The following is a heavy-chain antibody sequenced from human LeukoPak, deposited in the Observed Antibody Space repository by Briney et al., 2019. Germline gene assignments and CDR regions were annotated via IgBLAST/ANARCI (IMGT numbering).Heavy chain of an antibody. Sequence: GGSLRLSCAVSGITLSNCAMTWVRQAPGKGLEWVAGISGSGGGTNYADSVKGRFTISRDNAKNTLYLQMNHLSADDTAVYFCAKRGVVIRVILVGFHKEAYYFDSWGQGALVTVSS. CDR3: AKRGVVIRVILVGFHKEAYYFDS. CDR1: GITLSNCA. D-gene: IGHD3-22*01. V-gene: IGHV3-23*01. CDR2: ISGSGGGT. J-gene: IGHJ4*02.